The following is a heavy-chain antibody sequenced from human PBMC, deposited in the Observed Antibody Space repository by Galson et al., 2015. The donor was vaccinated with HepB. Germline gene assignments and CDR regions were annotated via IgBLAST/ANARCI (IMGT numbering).Heavy chain of an antibody. CDR2: IGGYVFDT. CDR3: AKGQPRTSIFGVVIMAWDY. D-gene: IGHD3-3*02. CDR1: GFTFSSCA. V-gene: IGHV3-23*01. Sequence: SLRLSCAASGFTFSSCAMTWVRQAPGKGREWISSIGGYVFDTYSADSLKGRFTISRDNSKNTVYLQMNSLRVDNTAVYFCAKGQPRTSIFGVVIMAWDYWGQGTLVTVSS. J-gene: IGHJ4*02.